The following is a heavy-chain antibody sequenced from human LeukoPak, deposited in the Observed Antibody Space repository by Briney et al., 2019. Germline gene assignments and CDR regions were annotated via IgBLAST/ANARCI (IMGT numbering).Heavy chain of an antibody. CDR3: ARDLVPPDYYYYAMDV. CDR2: IIPIFDIT. J-gene: IGHJ6*02. V-gene: IGHV1-69*04. Sequence: ASVKVSCKASGGTFSNYAISWVRQAPGQGREWMGRIIPIFDITNYAQKFQGRVTITADKSTSTAYMELSSLRSEDTAVYYCARDLVPPDYYYYAMDVWGQGTTVTVSS. CDR1: GGTFSNYA. D-gene: IGHD2-8*02.